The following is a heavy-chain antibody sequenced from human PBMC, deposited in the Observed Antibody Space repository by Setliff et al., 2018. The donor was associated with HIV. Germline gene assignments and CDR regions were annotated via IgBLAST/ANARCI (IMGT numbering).Heavy chain of an antibody. J-gene: IGHJ1*01. D-gene: IGHD3-16*01. Sequence: PGGSLRLSCATSTFTFDSFSMTWVRQAPGKGLEWVSLLWRDEVGEYYADSVKGRFSISRDRSRNTVYLQMSSLRVDDTAIYYCGNKGGQVWGPGTQVTVSS. CDR1: TFTFDSFS. V-gene: IGHV3-33*01. CDR2: LWRDEVGE. CDR3: GNKGGQV.